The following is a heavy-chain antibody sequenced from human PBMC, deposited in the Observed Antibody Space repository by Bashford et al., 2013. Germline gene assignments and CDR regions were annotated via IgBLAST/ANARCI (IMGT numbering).Heavy chain of an antibody. CDR1: GGSISSYY. CDR3: ARGPTDYNIDK. D-gene: IGHD4-11*01. J-gene: IGHJ4*02. CDR2: IYYSGST. Sequence: RPLLYSSETLSLTCTVSGGSISSYYWSWIRQPPGKGLEWIGYIYYSGSTNYNPSLKSRVTISVDTSKNQFSLKLTSVTAADTAVYYCARGPTDYNIDKWGQGTLVTVSS. V-gene: IGHV4-59*01.